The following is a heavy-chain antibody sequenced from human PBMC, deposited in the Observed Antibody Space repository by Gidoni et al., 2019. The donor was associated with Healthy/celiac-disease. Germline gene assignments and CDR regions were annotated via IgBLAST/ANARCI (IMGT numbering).Heavy chain of an antibody. CDR3: AKGFLPRVTTYFDY. D-gene: IGHD4-17*01. V-gene: IGHV3-23*01. Sequence: EVQLLESGGGLVQPGGSLRLSCAASGFTFRSYAMSWVLQAPGKGLEWVSAISGSGGSTYYADSVKGRFTISRDNSKNTLYLQMNSLRAEDTAVYYCAKGFLPRVTTYFDYWGQGTLVTVSS. J-gene: IGHJ4*02. CDR2: ISGSGGST. CDR1: GFTFRSYA.